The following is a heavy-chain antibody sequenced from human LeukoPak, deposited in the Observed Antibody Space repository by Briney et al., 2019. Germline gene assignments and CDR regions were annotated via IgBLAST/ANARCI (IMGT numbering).Heavy chain of an antibody. Sequence: PGGSLRLSCAASGFTFSSYGMHWVRQAPGKGLEWVAVISYDGSNKYYADSVKGRFTISRDNSKNTLYLQMNSLRAEDTAVYYCAKDRITMVRGVWYYFDYWGQGTLVTVSS. D-gene: IGHD3-10*01. CDR1: GFTFSSYG. V-gene: IGHV3-30*18. J-gene: IGHJ4*02. CDR3: AKDRITMVRGVWYYFDY. CDR2: ISYDGSNK.